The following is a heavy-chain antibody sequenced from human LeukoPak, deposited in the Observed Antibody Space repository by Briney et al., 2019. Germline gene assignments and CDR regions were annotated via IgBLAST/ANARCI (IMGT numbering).Heavy chain of an antibody. CDR1: GGSISSSNW. Sequence: KTSETLSLTCAVSGGSISSSNWWSWVRQPPGKGLEWIGEIYHSGSTNYNPSLKSRVTISVDKSKNQFSLKLSSVTAADTAVYYCAREVAGPTRGTEYFDYWGQGTLVTVSS. V-gene: IGHV4-4*02. CDR3: AREVAGPTRGTEYFDY. CDR2: IYHSGST. J-gene: IGHJ4*02. D-gene: IGHD2-15*01.